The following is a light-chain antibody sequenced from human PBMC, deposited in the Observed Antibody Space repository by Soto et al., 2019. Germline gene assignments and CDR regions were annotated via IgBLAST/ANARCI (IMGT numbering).Light chain of an antibody. V-gene: IGKV1-5*03. J-gene: IGKJ1*01. CDR2: KAS. Sequence: DIQMTQSPSTLSASVGDRVTITCRASQGLSSWLAWYQQKPGKAPKLLIYKASSLQSGVPSRFSGTGSGTEFTLTITSLQPDDFATYYCQQYNGFPRTFGQGTKVDIK. CDR3: QQYNGFPRT. CDR1: QGLSSW.